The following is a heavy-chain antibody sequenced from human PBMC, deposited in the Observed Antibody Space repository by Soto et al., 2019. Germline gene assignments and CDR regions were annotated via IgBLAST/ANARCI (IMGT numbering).Heavy chain of an antibody. Sequence: QVQLLQSGSEVKKPGSSVKVSCRASGGSLSSYPVTWVRQAPGQGLEWMGRIIPIVGLTNYAQKFQGRVTITADKSTSTAYMELSSLRSDYTAVYFCVRPTCGYDAGVNDMDVWGKATTVIVSS. CDR2: IIPIVGLT. D-gene: IGHD5-12*01. J-gene: IGHJ6*03. V-gene: IGHV1-69*02. CDR1: GGSLSSYP. CDR3: VRPTCGYDAGVNDMDV.